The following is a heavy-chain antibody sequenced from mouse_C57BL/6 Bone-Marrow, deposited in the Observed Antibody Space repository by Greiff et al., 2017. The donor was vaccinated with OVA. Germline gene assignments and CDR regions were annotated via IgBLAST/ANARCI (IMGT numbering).Heavy chain of an antibody. V-gene: IGHV5-12*01. CDR2: ISNGGGST. J-gene: IGHJ3*01. CDR1: GFTFSDYY. Sequence: EVKLVASGGGLVQPGGSLKLSCAASGFTFSDYYMYWVRQTPEKRLEWVAYISNGGGSTYYPDTVKGRFTISRDNAKNTLYLQMSRLKSEDTAMYYCARHNDGYYGWFAYWGQGTLVTVSA. CDR3: ARHNDGYYGWFAY. D-gene: IGHD2-3*01.